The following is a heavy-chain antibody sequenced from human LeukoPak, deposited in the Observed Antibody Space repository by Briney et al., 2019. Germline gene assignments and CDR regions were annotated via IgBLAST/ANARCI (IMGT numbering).Heavy chain of an antibody. J-gene: IGHJ4*02. D-gene: IGHD6-19*01. V-gene: IGHV3-43*02. Sequence: GSLRLSCAAPGFIFDNYAIHWVRQAPGKGLEWVSLISGDGGSTFYADSVRGRFTISRDNTRKSLSLQMSSLRSEDTALYYCARGSETSGWYDYWGQGTLVTVSS. CDR2: ISGDGGST. CDR1: GFIFDNYA. CDR3: ARGSETSGWYDY.